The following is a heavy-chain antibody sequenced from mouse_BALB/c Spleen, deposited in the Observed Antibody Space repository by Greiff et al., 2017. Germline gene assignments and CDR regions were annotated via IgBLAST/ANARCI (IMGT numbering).Heavy chain of an antibody. D-gene: IGHD2-3*01. CDR3: ARQGWLLDY. J-gene: IGHJ2*01. Sequence: EVMLVESGGGLVQPGGSRKLSCAASGFTFSSFGMHWVRQAPEKGLEWVAYISSGSSTIYYADTVKGRFTISRDNPKNTLYLQMSSLKSEDTAMYYCARQGWLLDYWGQGTTLTVSS. CDR1: GFTFSSFG. CDR2: ISSGSSTI. V-gene: IGHV5-17*02.